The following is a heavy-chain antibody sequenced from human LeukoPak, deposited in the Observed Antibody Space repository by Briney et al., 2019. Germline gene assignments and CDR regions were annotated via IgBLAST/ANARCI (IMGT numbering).Heavy chain of an antibody. D-gene: IGHD3-9*01. CDR1: GFTFSSYS. V-gene: IGHV3-21*01. J-gene: IGHJ4*02. Sequence: GGSLRLSCAASGFTFSSYSMNWVRQAPGKGLEWVSSISSSSSYIYYADSVKGGFTISRDNAKNSLYLQMTSLRAEDTAVYYCARVALRYFDWLLMEADYWGQGTLVTVSS. CDR2: ISSSSSYI. CDR3: ARVALRYFDWLLMEADY.